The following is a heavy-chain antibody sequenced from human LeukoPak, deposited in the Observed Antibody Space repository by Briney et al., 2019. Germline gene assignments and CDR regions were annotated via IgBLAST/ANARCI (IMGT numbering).Heavy chain of an antibody. CDR3: ARADYGSGLVYYYYMDV. Sequence: PGGSLRLSCAASGFTFSSYEMNWVRQAPGKGLEWVSYISSSGSTIYYADSVKGRFTISRDNAKNSLYLQMNSLRAEDTAVYYCARADYGSGLVYYYYMDVWGKGTTVTVSS. CDR1: GFTFSSYE. D-gene: IGHD3-10*01. J-gene: IGHJ6*03. V-gene: IGHV3-48*03. CDR2: ISSSGSTI.